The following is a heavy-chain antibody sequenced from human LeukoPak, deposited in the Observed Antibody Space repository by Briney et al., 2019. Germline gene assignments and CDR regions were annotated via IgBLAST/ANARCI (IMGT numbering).Heavy chain of an antibody. Sequence: GGSLRLSCGVTGFNFNMFAMHWVRQAPGKGLEWVSGLSRSGTTTNYADSVKGRFTISRDKSKHTMFLQMNSLRPEDTAIYYCAKEQRIRHCSEGVCMEGYYFDYWGQGALVTVSS. J-gene: IGHJ4*02. V-gene: IGHV3-23*01. CDR3: AKEQRIRHCSEGVCMEGYYFDY. CDR2: LSRSGTTT. CDR1: GFNFNMFA. D-gene: IGHD2-15*01.